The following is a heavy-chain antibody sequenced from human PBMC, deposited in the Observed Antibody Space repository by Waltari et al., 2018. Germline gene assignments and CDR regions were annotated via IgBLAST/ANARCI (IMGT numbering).Heavy chain of an antibody. D-gene: IGHD3-10*01. V-gene: IGHV4-38-2*01. CDR2: IYHSGNT. CDR3: ARVHYYGSGSSYYFDY. CDR1: GYSISSGYY. J-gene: IGHJ4*02. Sequence: QAQLQESGPGLVKPSETLSLTCAVSGYSISSGYYWCWIRQPPGKGLEWIGSIYHSGNTYYNPSLKSRVTISVDTSKNQFSLKLSSVTAADTAVYYCARVHYYGSGSSYYFDYWGQGTLVTVSS.